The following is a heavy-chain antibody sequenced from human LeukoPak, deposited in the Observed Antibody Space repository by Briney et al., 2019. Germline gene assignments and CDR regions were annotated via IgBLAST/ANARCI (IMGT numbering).Heavy chain of an antibody. Sequence: NPSETLSRTYTVSAGFISSYYWSWIRQPPGKGLEWIGYIYYSGSTNYNPSLKSRVTISVDTSKNQFSLKLSSVTAADTAVYYCARILYYAYAFDIWGQGTMVTVSS. D-gene: IGHD3-10*01. CDR2: IYYSGST. CDR1: AGFISSYY. V-gene: IGHV4-59*01. CDR3: ARILYYAYAFDI. J-gene: IGHJ3*02.